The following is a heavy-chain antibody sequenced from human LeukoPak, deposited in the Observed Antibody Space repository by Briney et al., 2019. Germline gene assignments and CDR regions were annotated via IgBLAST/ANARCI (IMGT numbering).Heavy chain of an antibody. CDR1: GFTFDDYA. D-gene: IGHD3-10*01. CDR2: ISWDGGST. Sequence: GGSLRLSCAASGFTFDDYAMHWVRQAPGKGLEWVSLISWDGGSTYYADSVKGRFTISRDNSKNSLYLQMNSLRAEDTALYYCAKDLGSGSYYSTYFDYWGQGTLVTVSS. V-gene: IGHV3-43D*03. J-gene: IGHJ4*02. CDR3: AKDLGSGSYYSTYFDY.